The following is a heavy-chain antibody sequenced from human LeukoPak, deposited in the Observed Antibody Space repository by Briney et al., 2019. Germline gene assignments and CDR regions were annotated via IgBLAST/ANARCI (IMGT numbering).Heavy chain of an antibody. CDR2: ISGSGGST. J-gene: IGHJ4*02. CDR3: TKALAPYYYFDY. D-gene: IGHD6-13*01. CDR1: GFTFSSYA. Sequence: GGSLRLSCAASGFTFSSYAMSWVRQAPGKGLEWVSAISGSGGSTYYANSVKGRFTISRDNSKNTLYLQMNSLRAEDTAVYYCTKALAPYYYFDYWGQGTLVTVSS. V-gene: IGHV3-23*01.